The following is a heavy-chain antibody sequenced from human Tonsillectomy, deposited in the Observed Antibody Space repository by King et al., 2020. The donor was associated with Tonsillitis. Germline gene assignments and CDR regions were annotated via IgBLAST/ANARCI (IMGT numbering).Heavy chain of an antibody. Sequence: VQLVQSGAEVKKPGSSVKVSCKASGGTFSDYAISWVRQAPGQGLEWMGRIVPILGIANYAQKFQGRVTITADKSTSTAYMELSSLRSEDTAVYYCARDASSSSSYYYMDVWGKGTTVTVSS. CDR1: GGTFSDYA. D-gene: IGHD6-6*01. V-gene: IGHV1-69*09. CDR2: IVPILGIA. J-gene: IGHJ6*03. CDR3: ARDASSSSSYYYMDV.